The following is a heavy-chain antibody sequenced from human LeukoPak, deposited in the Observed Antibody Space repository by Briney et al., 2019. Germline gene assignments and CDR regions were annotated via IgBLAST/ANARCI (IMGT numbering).Heavy chain of an antibody. V-gene: IGHV4-38-2*02. D-gene: IGHD5-18*01. CDR2: IYHSGST. Sequence: SETLSLTCTVSGYSISSGYYWGWIRQPPGKGLEWIGSIYHSGSTNYNPSLKSRVTISVDTSKNQFSLKLSSVTAADTAVYYCARGEAMVTTFDYWGQGTLVTVSS. J-gene: IGHJ4*02. CDR1: GYSISSGYY. CDR3: ARGEAMVTTFDY.